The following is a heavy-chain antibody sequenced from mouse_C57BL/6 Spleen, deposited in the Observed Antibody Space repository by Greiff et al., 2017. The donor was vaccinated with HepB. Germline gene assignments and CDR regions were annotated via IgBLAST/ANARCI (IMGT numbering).Heavy chain of an antibody. D-gene: IGHD4-1*01. V-gene: IGHV5-16*01. J-gene: IGHJ1*03. CDR1: GFTFSDYY. Sequence: EVKLMESEGGLVQPGSSMKLSCTASGFTFSDYYMAWVRQVPEKGLEWVANINYDGSSTYYLDSLKSRFIISRDNAKNILYLQMSSLKSEDTATYYCARRLGRGYFDVWGTGTTVTVSS. CDR3: ARRLGRGYFDV. CDR2: INYDGSST.